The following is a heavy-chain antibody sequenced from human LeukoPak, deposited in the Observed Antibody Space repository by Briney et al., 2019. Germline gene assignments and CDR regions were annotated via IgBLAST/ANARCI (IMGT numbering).Heavy chain of an antibody. Sequence: GGSLRLSCAASGFTFSSYSMNWVRQAPGKGLEWVSSISSSSSYIYYADSVKGRFTISRDNAKNSLYLQMNSLRAEDTAVYYCARAVDAGGRADYWGQGTLVTVSS. D-gene: IGHD3-16*01. CDR3: ARAVDAGGRADY. CDR2: ISSSSSYI. J-gene: IGHJ4*02. CDR1: GFTFSSYS. V-gene: IGHV3-21*01.